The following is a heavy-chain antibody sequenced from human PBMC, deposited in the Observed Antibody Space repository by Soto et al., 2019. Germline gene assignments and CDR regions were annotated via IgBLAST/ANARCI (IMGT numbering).Heavy chain of an antibody. D-gene: IGHD3-22*01. J-gene: IGHJ6*02. CDR2: ISPYNGHT. CDR3: ARGGSGYHTGRGFAGTMDV. Sequence: QAQVVQSGDEVKKPGASVKVSCKASGYIFTGYGISWVRQAPGQGLEWMGWISPYNGHTEFARRLQGRLTRTTDTSTTTTFMELTNLRPDDTALYYCARGGSGYHTGRGFAGTMDVWGQGTTVTVSS. V-gene: IGHV1-18*04. CDR1: GYIFTGYG.